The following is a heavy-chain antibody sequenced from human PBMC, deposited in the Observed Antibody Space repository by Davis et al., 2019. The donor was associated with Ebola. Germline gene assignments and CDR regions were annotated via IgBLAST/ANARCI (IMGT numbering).Heavy chain of an antibody. D-gene: IGHD3-22*01. V-gene: IGHV3-33*01. J-gene: IGHJ4*02. CDR2: IWYDGSNK. CDR3: ARTDYYDSSGYHY. Sequence: WDRQAPGKGLEWVAVIWYDGSNKYYADSVKGRFTISRDNSKNTLYLQMNSLRAEDTAVYYCARTDYYDSSGYHYWGQGTLVTVSS.